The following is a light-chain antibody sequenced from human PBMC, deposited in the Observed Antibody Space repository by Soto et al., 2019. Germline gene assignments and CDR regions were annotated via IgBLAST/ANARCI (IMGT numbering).Light chain of an antibody. Sequence: QLVLTQPPSASGTPGQRVTISCSGTRSNIGGHAVNWYQQVPGTAPKRLIFSSDLRPSGVPDRFSGSKSGTSASLAISGLQSEDEADYSCAAWDDSLKAVVFGGGTQLTVL. CDR2: SSD. J-gene: IGLJ2*01. CDR1: RSNIGGHA. CDR3: AAWDDSLKAVV. V-gene: IGLV1-44*01.